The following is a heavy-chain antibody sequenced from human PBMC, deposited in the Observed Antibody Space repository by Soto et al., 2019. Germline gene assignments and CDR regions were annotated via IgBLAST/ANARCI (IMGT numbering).Heavy chain of an antibody. Sequence: PGGSLRLSCAASGFTFSSYAMSWVRQAPGKGLEWVSAISGSGGSTYYADSVKGRFTISRDNSKNTLYLQMNSLRAEDTAVYYCAKRIAVAVGYYYYYGMDVWGQGTTVTVSS. J-gene: IGHJ6*02. V-gene: IGHV3-23*01. CDR1: GFTFSSYA. D-gene: IGHD6-19*01. CDR3: AKRIAVAVGYYYYYGMDV. CDR2: ISGSGGST.